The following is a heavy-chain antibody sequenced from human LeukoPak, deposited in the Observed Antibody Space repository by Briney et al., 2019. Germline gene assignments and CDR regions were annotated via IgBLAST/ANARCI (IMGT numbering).Heavy chain of an antibody. CDR2: IIPIFGTA. CDR3: ALEGGSSGRKKSQNDY. J-gene: IGHJ4*02. V-gene: IGHV1-69*05. CDR1: GGTFSSYA. Sequence: VASVKVSCKASGGTFSSYAISWVRQAPGQGLEWMGGIIPIFGTANYAQKFQGRVTITTDESTSTAYMELSSLRSEDTAVYYCALEGGSSGRKKSQNDYWGQGTLVTVSS. D-gene: IGHD3-22*01.